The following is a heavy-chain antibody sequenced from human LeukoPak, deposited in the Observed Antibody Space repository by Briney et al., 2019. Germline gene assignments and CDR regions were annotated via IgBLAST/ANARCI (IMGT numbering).Heavy chain of an antibody. Sequence: SETLSLTCTVSGGSISSYYWSWIRQPPGEKLEWIGYLYYSGSTNYNPSLGSRVTISADSSKNQLSLKLTSVTAADTAVYYCARDAKLLGAFDLWGPGTMVTVSS. CDR1: GGSISSYY. CDR2: LYYSGST. V-gene: IGHV4-59*01. CDR3: ARDAKLLGAFDL. J-gene: IGHJ3*01.